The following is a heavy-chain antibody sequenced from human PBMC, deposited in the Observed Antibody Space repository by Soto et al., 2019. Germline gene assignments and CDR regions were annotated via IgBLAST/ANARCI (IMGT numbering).Heavy chain of an antibody. J-gene: IGHJ4*02. V-gene: IGHV4-30-2*01. Sequence: QLQLQESGSGLVKPSQTLSLTCAVSGGSITSGGFSWSWIRQPPGKGLEWIGYIFQSGSPSYTPALKSRVTISVERSKNQFFLRLSFVTAADTAVYFCARDRNGLGGIDYWGQGTLVTVSS. CDR3: ARDRNGLGGIDY. CDR1: GGSITSGGFS. D-gene: IGHD1-1*01. CDR2: IFQSGSP.